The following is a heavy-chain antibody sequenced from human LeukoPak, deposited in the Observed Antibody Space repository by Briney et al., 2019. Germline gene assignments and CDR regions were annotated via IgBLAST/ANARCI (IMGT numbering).Heavy chain of an antibody. CDR1: GGSFSGYY. D-gene: IGHD5-18*01. V-gene: IGHV4-34*01. CDR3: ARARGYSYGYGY. CDR2: INHSGST. J-gene: IGHJ4*02. Sequence: KTSETLSLTCAVYGGSFSGYYWSWIRQPPGKGLEWIGEINHSGSTNYNPSLKSRVTISVDTSKNQFSLKLSSVTAADTAVYYCARARGYSYGYGYWGQGTLVTVSS.